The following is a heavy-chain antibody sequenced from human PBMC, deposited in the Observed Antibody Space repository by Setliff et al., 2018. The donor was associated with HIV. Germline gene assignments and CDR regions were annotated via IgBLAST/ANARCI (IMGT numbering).Heavy chain of an antibody. Sequence: GGSLRLSCAASGFTFSDCSMNWVRQAPGKGLEWVAFISYDGSKKYYADSVKGRFTISRDNSKNTLFLQMNSLRPEDTAVYYCARDCRVGWVFTYGMDVWGQGTLVTVSS. V-gene: IGHV3-30*03. CDR1: GFTFSDCS. CDR2: ISYDGSKK. CDR3: ARDCRVGWVFTYGMDV. D-gene: IGHD6-13*01. J-gene: IGHJ6*02.